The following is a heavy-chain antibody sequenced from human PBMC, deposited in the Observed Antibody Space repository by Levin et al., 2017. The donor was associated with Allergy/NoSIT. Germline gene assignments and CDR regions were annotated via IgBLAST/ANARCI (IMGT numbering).Heavy chain of an antibody. V-gene: IGHV4-59*01. Sequence: SQTLSLTCTVSGGSISSYYWSWIRQPPGKGLEWIGYIYYSGSTNYNPSLKSRVTISVDTSKNQFSLKLSSVTAADTAVYYCASSSELGYYYYYMDVWGKGTTVTVSS. J-gene: IGHJ6*03. CDR1: GGSISSYY. CDR3: ASSSELGYYYYYMDV. D-gene: IGHD1-7*01. CDR2: IYYSGST.